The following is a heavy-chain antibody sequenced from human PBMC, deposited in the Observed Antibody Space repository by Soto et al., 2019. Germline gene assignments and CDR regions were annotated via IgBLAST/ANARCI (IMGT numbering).Heavy chain of an antibody. J-gene: IGHJ4*02. CDR1: GFTFSSYA. D-gene: IGHD3-10*01. CDR3: ARDLMVRGVPPFDY. V-gene: IGHV3-30-3*01. CDR2: ISYDGSNK. Sequence: QVQLVESGGGVVQPGRSLRLSCAASGFTFSSYAMHWVRQAPGKGLEWVAVISYDGSNKYYADPVKGRFTISRDNSKNMLYLQMNSLRAEDTAVYYCARDLMVRGVPPFDYWGQGTLVTVSS.